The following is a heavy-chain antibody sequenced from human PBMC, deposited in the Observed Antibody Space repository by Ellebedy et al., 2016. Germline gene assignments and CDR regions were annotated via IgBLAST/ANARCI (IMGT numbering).Heavy chain of an antibody. CDR3: AKDFVRGLGRGNCFEY. J-gene: IGHJ4*02. Sequence: GGSLRLXCAASGFTLDNYAMHWVRQAPGKGLEWVSGISWSSGIRDYADSVKGRFTISRDNARNSLYLQMNSLRVEDTALYFCAKDFVRGLGRGNCFEYWGQGTPVSVSS. D-gene: IGHD3-10*02. CDR2: ISWSSGIR. V-gene: IGHV3-9*01. CDR1: GFTLDNYA.